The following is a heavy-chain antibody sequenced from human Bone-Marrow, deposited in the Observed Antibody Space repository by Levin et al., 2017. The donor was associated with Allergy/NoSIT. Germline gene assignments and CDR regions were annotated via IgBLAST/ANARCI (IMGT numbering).Heavy chain of an antibody. CDR3: ARERSQWISYAYYYYMDV. J-gene: IGHJ6*03. Sequence: SVKVSCKASGGTFSSYTISWVRQAPGQGLEWMGRIIPILGIANYAQKFQGRVTITADKSTSTAYMELSSLRSEDTAVYYCARERSQWISYAYYYYMDVWGKGTTVTVSS. V-gene: IGHV1-69*04. CDR2: IIPILGIA. D-gene: IGHD5-12*01. CDR1: GGTFSSYT.